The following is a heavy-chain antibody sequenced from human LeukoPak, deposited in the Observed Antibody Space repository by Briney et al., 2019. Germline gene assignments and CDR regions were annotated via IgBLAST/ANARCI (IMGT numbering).Heavy chain of an antibody. D-gene: IGHD1-1*01. J-gene: IGHJ5*02. CDR3: AREGRELDP. CDR1: GGSVSSGSYY. CDR2: IYYSGST. V-gene: IGHV4-61*01. Sequence: PSETLSLTCTVSGGSVSSGSYYWSWIRQPPGKGLEWIGYIYYSGSTNYNPSLKSRVTISADTSKNQFSLKLSSVTAADTAVYYCAREGRELDPWGQGTLVTVSS.